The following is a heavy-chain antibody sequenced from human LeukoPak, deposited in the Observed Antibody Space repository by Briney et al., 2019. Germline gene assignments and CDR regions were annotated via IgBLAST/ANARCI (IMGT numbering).Heavy chain of an antibody. D-gene: IGHD4-17*01. CDR1: SDSIRSYY. CDR3: AGEGDYWHRFDH. Sequence: SETLSLTCTVSSDSIRSYYWTWIRRPPGKGLEWIGHSHYSGSTNYNPSLKSRVTISVDTSKNQFSLKLNSVTTADTAVYYCAGEGDYWHRFDHWGQGILVTVSS. CDR2: SHYSGST. V-gene: IGHV4-59*01. J-gene: IGHJ4*02.